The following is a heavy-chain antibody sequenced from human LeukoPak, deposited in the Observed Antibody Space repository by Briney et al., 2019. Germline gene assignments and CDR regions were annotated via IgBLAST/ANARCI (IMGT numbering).Heavy chain of an antibody. Sequence: GGSLRLSCAASGFTVSNNYMSWVRQAPGKGLEWVSVIYSGGSTYYADSVKGRFTISRDNSKNTLYLQMNRLRAEDTAVYYCAKDPRASSAYYYDRLGYWGQGTLVTVSS. CDR1: GFTVSNNY. J-gene: IGHJ4*02. D-gene: IGHD3-22*01. CDR3: AKDPRASSAYYYDRLGY. CDR2: IYSGGST. V-gene: IGHV3-66*01.